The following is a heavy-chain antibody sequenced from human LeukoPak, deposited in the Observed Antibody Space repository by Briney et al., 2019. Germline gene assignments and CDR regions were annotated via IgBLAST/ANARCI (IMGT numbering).Heavy chain of an antibody. CDR2: IIPILGIA. D-gene: IGHD3-10*01. V-gene: IGHV1-69*04. Sequence: SVKVSCKASGGTFSSYAISWVRQAPGQGLEWMGRIIPILGIANYAQKFQGRVTITADKSTSTAYMELSSLGSEDTAVYYCARGRTMDPTGYDAFDIWGQGTMVTVSS. CDR1: GGTFSSYA. J-gene: IGHJ3*02. CDR3: ARGRTMDPTGYDAFDI.